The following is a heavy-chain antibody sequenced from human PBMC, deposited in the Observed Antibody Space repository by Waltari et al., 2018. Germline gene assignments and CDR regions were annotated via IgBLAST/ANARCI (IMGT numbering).Heavy chain of an antibody. CDR2: ISSSSSYI. V-gene: IGHV3-21*05. CDR3: ARVAPRDAFDI. Sequence: EVQLVESGGGLVQPGGSLRLSCAASGFTFSSYSMNWVRQAPGKGLEWVSYISSSSSYIYYADSVKGRFTISRDNAKNSLYLQMNSLRAEDTAVYYCARVAPRDAFDIWGQGTMVTVSS. CDR1: GFTFSSYS. J-gene: IGHJ3*02.